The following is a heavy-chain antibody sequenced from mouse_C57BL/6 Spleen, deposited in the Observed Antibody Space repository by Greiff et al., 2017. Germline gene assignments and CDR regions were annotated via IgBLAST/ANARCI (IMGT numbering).Heavy chain of an antibody. J-gene: IGHJ2*01. V-gene: IGHV1-53*01. D-gene: IGHD1-1*01. CDR1: GYTFTSYW. CDR2: INPSNGGT. Sequence: QVQLQQPGTELVKPGASVKLSCKASGYTFTSYWMHWVKQRPGQGLEWIGNINPSNGGTNYNEKFKSKATLTVDTSSSTAYMQLSSLTSEDSVVYYGSTSPHYYCSCSYYFDYWGQGTTLTVSS. CDR3: STSPHYYCSCSYYFDY.